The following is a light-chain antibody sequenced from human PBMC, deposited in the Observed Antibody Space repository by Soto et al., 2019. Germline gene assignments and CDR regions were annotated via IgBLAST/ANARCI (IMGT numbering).Light chain of an antibody. Sequence: QSVLTQPPSVSGAPGQRVTISCTGSSTNIGAGYGVHWYQQVPGTAPKLLIYSNNQRPSGVPDRFSGSKSGTSASLAISGLQSEDEADYYCAAWDDSLNGWVFGGGTKLTVL. CDR3: AAWDDSLNGWV. CDR1: STNIGAGYG. J-gene: IGLJ3*02. CDR2: SNN. V-gene: IGLV1-40*01.